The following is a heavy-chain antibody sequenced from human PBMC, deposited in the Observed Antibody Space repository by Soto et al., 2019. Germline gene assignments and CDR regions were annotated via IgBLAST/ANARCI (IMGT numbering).Heavy chain of an antibody. CDR2: IYYSGST. J-gene: IGHJ4*02. Sequence: QVQLQESGPGLVKPSETLSLTCTVSGGSVSSGSYYWSWIRQPPGKGLEWIGYIYYSGSTNYIPSLKSRVTISADTYKHQFSLKLISVTAADPAVYYCARVGAADDYWGQGTLVTVSS. V-gene: IGHV4-61*01. CDR1: GGSVSSGSYY. CDR3: ARVGAADDY. D-gene: IGHD1-26*01.